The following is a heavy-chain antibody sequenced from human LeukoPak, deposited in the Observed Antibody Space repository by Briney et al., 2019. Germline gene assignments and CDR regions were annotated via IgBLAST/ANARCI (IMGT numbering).Heavy chain of an antibody. J-gene: IGHJ1*01. CDR2: INHSGST. CDR1: DGSFSGYY. V-gene: IGHV4-34*01. D-gene: IGHD2-15*01. CDR3: ARAPPHCSGGSCYPRYFQH. Sequence: SETLSLTCAVYDGSFSGYYWSWIRQPPGKGLEWIGEINHSGSTNYNPSLKSRVTISLDTSKSQFSLKVRYVTAADTAVYYCARAPPHCSGGSCYPRYFQHWGQGTLVTVSS.